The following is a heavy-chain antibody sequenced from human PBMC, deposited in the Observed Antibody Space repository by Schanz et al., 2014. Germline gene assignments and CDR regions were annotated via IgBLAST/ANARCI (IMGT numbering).Heavy chain of an antibody. CDR2: ISGGGGTT. V-gene: IGHV3-23*04. CDR1: GFTFSSHW. CDR3: ARIGGSVFDY. D-gene: IGHD3-10*01. Sequence: EVQLVQSGGGLVQPGGSLRLSCAASGFTFSSHWMHWVRQDPGKGLVWVSAISGGGGTTYYTDSVKGRFTISRDNSKNTLYLQMKSLRAEDTAVYYCARIGGSVFDYWAQGTLVTVSS. J-gene: IGHJ4*02.